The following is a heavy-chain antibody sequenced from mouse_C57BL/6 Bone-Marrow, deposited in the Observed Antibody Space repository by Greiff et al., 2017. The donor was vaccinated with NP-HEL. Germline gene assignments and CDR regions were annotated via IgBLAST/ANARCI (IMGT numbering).Heavy chain of an antibody. CDR3: SIYYGYDDDGRYYFDY. CDR1: GFNIKNTY. V-gene: IGHV14-3*01. D-gene: IGHD2-2*01. Sequence: VQLQQSVAELVRPGASVKLSCTASGFNIKNTYMHWVKQRPEQGLELIGRIDPANGNTKSAPKFQGKATITADTSSNTAYLQLTSLTSEDTAIYYCSIYYGYDDDGRYYFDYWGQGTTLTVSS. J-gene: IGHJ2*01. CDR2: IDPANGNT.